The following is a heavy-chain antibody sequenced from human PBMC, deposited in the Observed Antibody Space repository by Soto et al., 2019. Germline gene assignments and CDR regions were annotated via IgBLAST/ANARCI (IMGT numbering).Heavy chain of an antibody. CDR2: ISGGGDRT. CDR1: GFTFINYA. V-gene: IGHV3-23*01. CDR3: ARKVLGSTSRPDWWYFDL. J-gene: IGHJ2*01. Sequence: EVQLLESGGGLVQPGGSLRLSCVGSGFTFINYAMNWVRQTPGKGLEWVSTISGGGDRTFDADTVTGRFTISRDNSKNTVNLQMNSLRADDTAVYCCARKVLGSTSRPDWWYFDLWGRGTLVSVSS. D-gene: IGHD2-2*01.